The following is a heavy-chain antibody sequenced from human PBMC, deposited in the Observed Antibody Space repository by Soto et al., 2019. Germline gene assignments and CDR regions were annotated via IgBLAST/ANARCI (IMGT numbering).Heavy chain of an antibody. D-gene: IGHD2-8*01. CDR3: ARQRDCTNGVCLGY. CDR1: GGTFSSYA. J-gene: IGHJ4*02. Sequence: ASVKVSCKASGGTFSSYAISWVRQAPGQGLEWMGGIIPIFGTANYAQKFQGRVTITADESTSTAYMELSSLRSEDTAVYYCARQRDCTNGVCLGYWGQGTLVTVSS. CDR2: IIPIFGTA. V-gene: IGHV1-69*13.